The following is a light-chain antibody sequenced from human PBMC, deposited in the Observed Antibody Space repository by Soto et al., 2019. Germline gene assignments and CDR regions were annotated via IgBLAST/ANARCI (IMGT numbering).Light chain of an antibody. CDR1: SSDVGGYNY. J-gene: IGLJ2*01. Sequence: QSALTQPASVSGSPGQSITISCTGTSSDVGGYNYVSWYQQYPGKAPKLMIYGVSNRPSGISNRFSGSKSGNTASLTISGLQAEDEADYYCSSYTSSSTLVVFGGGTKVTVL. CDR2: GVS. CDR3: SSYTSSSTLVV. V-gene: IGLV2-14*01.